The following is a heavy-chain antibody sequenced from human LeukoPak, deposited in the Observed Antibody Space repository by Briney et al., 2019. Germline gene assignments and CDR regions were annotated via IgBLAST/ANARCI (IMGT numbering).Heavy chain of an antibody. J-gene: IGHJ3*02. Sequence: PGGSLRLSCAASGFMFSSCDMHWVRQAPGKGLEWVPSINYDRNNKYSADSVKGRLTISRGNSKNTLYLQTNSLRTEDTAIYYCAKGYYYDVLTGYRREAFDIWGQGTMVTVSS. D-gene: IGHD3-9*01. CDR2: INYDRNNK. CDR1: GFMFSSCD. V-gene: IGHV3-30*02. CDR3: AKGYYYDVLTGYRREAFDI.